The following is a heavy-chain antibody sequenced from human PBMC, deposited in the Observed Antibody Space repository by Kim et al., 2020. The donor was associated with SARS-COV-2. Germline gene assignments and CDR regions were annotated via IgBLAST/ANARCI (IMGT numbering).Heavy chain of an antibody. V-gene: IGHV3-23*01. Sequence: ASVKRRVAIARDNSKNTLYLQMNSLRAEDTAVYYCAKDISTGNRIRKMDVWGQGTTVTVSS. J-gene: IGHJ6*02. CDR3: AKDISTGNRIRKMDV. D-gene: IGHD3-9*01.